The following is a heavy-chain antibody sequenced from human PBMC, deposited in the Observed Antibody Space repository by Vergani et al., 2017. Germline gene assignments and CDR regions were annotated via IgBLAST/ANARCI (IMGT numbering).Heavy chain of an antibody. D-gene: IGHD6-19*01. J-gene: IGHJ4*02. V-gene: IGHV3-20*04. CDR3: AREHRSGWTGVQGY. CDR2: INWNGGSK. Sequence: EVQLVESGGGVVRPGGSLRLPCAASGFTFDDYGMSWARHAPGKGLEWVSGINWNGGSKGYADSVKGRFTISRDNAKNSLYLQMNSLSAEDTALYYCAREHRSGWTGVQGYWGQGTLVTVSS. CDR1: GFTFDDYG.